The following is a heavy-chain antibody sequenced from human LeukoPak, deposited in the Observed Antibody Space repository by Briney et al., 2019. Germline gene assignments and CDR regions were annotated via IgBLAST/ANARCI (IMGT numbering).Heavy chain of an antibody. CDR2: IYTSGST. Sequence: PSETLSLTCTVSGGSISSYYWSWIRQPPGKGLEWIGYIYTSGSTNYNPSLKSRVTISVDTSKNQFSLKLSSVTAADTAVYYCARQELGRDDAFDIWGQGTMVTVSS. J-gene: IGHJ3*02. D-gene: IGHD7-27*01. CDR1: GGSISSYY. V-gene: IGHV4-4*09. CDR3: ARQELGRDDAFDI.